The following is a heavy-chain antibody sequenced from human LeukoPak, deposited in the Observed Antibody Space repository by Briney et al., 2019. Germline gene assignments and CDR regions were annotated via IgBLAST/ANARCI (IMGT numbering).Heavy chain of an antibody. V-gene: IGHV3-33*01. CDR3: ARAGIDNALDY. D-gene: IGHD2-2*01. Sequence: GGSLRLSCAATGFTFDKYGINWVRQAPGKGLEWVAIIWYDGGNKYFADSVVGRFTISKDNSKDTVYLEMSSLRAEDTAIYYCARAGIDNALDYWGQGTQVTVSS. CDR1: GFTFDKYG. CDR2: IWYDGGNK. J-gene: IGHJ4*02.